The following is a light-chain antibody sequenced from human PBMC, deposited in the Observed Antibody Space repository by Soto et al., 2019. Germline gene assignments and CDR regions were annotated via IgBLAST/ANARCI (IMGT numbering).Light chain of an antibody. V-gene: IGLV1-47*01. Sequence: QSVLPQPPSASGTPGQRVIISCSGSSSNIGSNYVYWYQHLPGTAPKLLIYKNNQRPSGVPDRFSGSNSGTSASLAISGLRCEDEADYYCAAWDDSLSGGVFGTRTKLTVL. CDR2: KNN. J-gene: IGLJ1*01. CDR1: SSNIGSNY. CDR3: AAWDDSLSGGV.